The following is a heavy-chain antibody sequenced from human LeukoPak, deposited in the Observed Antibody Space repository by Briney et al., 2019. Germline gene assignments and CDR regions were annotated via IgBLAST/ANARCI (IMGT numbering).Heavy chain of an antibody. CDR1: GFTFSSYG. V-gene: IGHV3-33*01. Sequence: GRSLRLSCAASGFTFSSYGMHWVRQAPGKGLEWVAVIWYDGSNKYYADSVKGRFTISRDNSKNTLYLQMNSLRAEDTAVYYCARDRTVVTPGYYFDYWGQGTLVTVSS. J-gene: IGHJ4*02. CDR2: IWYDGSNK. D-gene: IGHD4-23*01. CDR3: ARDRTVVTPGYYFDY.